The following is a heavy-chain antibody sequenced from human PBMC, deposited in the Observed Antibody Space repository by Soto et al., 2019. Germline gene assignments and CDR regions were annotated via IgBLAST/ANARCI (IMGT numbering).Heavy chain of an antibody. CDR1: GFTFSSYA. D-gene: IGHD2-2*01. J-gene: IGHJ5*02. V-gene: IGHV3-23*01. CDR3: AKDRASLVVPTARRFDP. CDR2: ISASGAST. Sequence: EVQLLESGGGLVQPGGSLRLSCAASGFTFSSYAMNWVRQAPGKGLERVSAISASGASTYYSDSVKGRFTISRDNSKNTLYLQMNSLRAEDTAIYYCAKDRASLVVPTARRFDPWGQGTLVTVSS.